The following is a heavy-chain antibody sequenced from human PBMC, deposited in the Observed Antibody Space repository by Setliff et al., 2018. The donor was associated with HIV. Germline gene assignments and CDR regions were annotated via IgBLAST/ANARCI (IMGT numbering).Heavy chain of an antibody. V-gene: IGHV4-61*09. CDR2: IYTSGST. CDR3: ARTDWARTSYYYYYGMNV. CDR1: GGSISSGSYY. Sequence: LSLTCTVSGGSISSGSYYWSWIRQPAGKGLEWIGHIYTSGSTDYNPSLKSRVTISVDTSKNQFSLKLSSVTAADTAVYYCARTDWARTSYYYYYGMNVWGQGTTVTVSS. J-gene: IGHJ6*02. D-gene: IGHD3-9*01.